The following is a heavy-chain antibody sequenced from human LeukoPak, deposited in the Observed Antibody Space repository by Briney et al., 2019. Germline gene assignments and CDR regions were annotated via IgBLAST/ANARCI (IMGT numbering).Heavy chain of an antibody. J-gene: IGHJ4*02. V-gene: IGHV4-59*01. CDR2: THYSGST. CDR1: GGSISTYH. CDR3: ARGPKSYYFDY. Sequence: SETLSLTCTVSGGSISTYHWNWIRQPPGKGLEWIGYTHYSGSTNYNPSLQSRVTISVDTSKNQFSLKLSSVTAADTAVYYCARGPKSYYFDYWGQGTLVTVSS.